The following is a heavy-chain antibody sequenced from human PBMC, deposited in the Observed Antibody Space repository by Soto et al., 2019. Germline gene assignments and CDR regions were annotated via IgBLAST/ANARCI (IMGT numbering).Heavy chain of an antibody. CDR2: INPKSGGT. V-gene: IGHV1-2*07. D-gene: IGHD5-18*01. Sequence: ASVKVSCKASGYPFTGYYVHWVRQAPGQRLEWMGWINPKSGGTKYAHQFQDRVSVTRDTSISTAFLELNRLRYDDTAVYYCASALGYGSVALMDVCGQG. J-gene: IGHJ6*02. CDR3: ASALGYGSVALMDV. CDR1: GYPFTGYY.